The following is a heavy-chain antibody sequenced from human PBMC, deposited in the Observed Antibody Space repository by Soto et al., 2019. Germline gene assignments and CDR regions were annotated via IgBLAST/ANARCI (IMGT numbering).Heavy chain of an antibody. CDR2: ISYDGSNK. Sequence: GGSLRLSCAASGFTFCSYGMHWVRQAPGKGLEWVAVISYDGSNKYYADSVKGRFTISRDNSKNTLYLQMNSLRAEDTAVYYCAKDRDPRWPLAYYFDYWGQGTLVTVSS. D-gene: IGHD3-10*01. CDR1: GFTFCSYG. CDR3: AKDRDPRWPLAYYFDY. V-gene: IGHV3-30*18. J-gene: IGHJ4*02.